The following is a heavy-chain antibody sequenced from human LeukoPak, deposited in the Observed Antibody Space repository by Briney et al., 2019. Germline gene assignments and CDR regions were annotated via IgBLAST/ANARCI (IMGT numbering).Heavy chain of an antibody. CDR2: TYYRSKWYN. D-gene: IGHD3-10*01. J-gene: IGHJ4*02. V-gene: IGHV6-1*01. Sequence: SQTLSLTCAISGDSVSSNSAAWGWIRQSPSRGLEWLGRTYYRSKWYNNYAVSVKSRITINPDTSKNQFSLQLNSVTLEDTAVYYCAREEAGTYGFEYWGQGSLVTVSS. CDR1: GDSVSSNSAA. CDR3: AREEAGTYGFEY.